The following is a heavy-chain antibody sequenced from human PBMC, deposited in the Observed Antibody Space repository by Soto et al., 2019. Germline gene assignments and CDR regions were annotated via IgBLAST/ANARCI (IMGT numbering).Heavy chain of an antibody. J-gene: IGHJ4*02. CDR3: AHRPSGWHLLDF. CDR2: IYWNDDK. V-gene: IGHV2-5*01. Sequence: QSLRLACRSCWLSLNTSGLGVGWIRQPPGKALEWLALIYWNDDKRYSPSLKARLTITKDTSKNQVVLTMTNMDPVDTATYYCAHRPSGWHLLDFSAQPTLLTLSS. D-gene: IGHD6-19*01. CDR1: WLSLNTSGLG.